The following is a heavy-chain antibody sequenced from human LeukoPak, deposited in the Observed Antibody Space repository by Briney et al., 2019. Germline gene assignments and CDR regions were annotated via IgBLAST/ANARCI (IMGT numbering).Heavy chain of an antibody. CDR1: GGSISSGGYY. V-gene: IGHV4-31*03. CDR2: IYYSGST. CDR3: AYDSSGYHRSDAFDI. Sequence: SQTLSLTCTVSGGSISSGGYYWSWIRQHPGKGLEWIGYIYYSGSTYYNPSLKSRVTISVDTSKNQFSLKLSSVTAADTAVYYCAYDSSGYHRSDAFDIWGQGTMVTVSS. D-gene: IGHD3-22*01. J-gene: IGHJ3*02.